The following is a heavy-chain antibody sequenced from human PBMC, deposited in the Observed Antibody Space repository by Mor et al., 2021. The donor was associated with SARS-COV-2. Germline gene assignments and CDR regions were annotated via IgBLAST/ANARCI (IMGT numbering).Heavy chain of an antibody. CDR3: AKDRAVAVAGLDY. Sequence: VSAISGSGGSTYYADSVKGRFTISRDNSKNTLYLQMNSLRAEDMAVYYCAKDRAVAVAGLDYWGQGTLVTVSS. J-gene: IGHJ4*02. CDR2: ISGSGGST. D-gene: IGHD6-19*01. V-gene: IGHV3-23*01.